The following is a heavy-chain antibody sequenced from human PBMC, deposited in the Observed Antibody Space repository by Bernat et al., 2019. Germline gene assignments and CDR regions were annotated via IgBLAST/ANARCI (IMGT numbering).Heavy chain of an antibody. D-gene: IGHD2-15*01. CDR3: GRGGGVAATRRAFDI. CDR1: GFTFSDYY. CDR2: ISSSSSYT. V-gene: IGHV3-11*05. J-gene: IGHJ3*02. Sequence: QVQLVESGGGLVKPGGSLRLSCAASGFTFSDYYMSWIRQAPGKGLEWVSYISSSSSYTNYADSVKGRFTISRDNAKNSLYLQMNSLRAEDTAVYYCGRGGGVAATRRAFDIWGQGTMVTVSS.